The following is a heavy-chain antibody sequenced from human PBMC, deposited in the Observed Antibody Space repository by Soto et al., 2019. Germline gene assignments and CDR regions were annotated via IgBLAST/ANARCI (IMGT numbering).Heavy chain of an antibody. CDR2: INPNSGGT. CDR1: GHTFTGYF. Sequence: ASVKVSCNVSGHTFTGYFIHWVRQAPGQGLEWMGWINPNSGGTNYAQKFQGRVTMTRDTSISTAYMELRRLKSDETAIYYCARDLWNNGGYAMDXWGQGTTVTVS. CDR3: ARDLWNNGGYAMDX. V-gene: IGHV1-2*02. D-gene: IGHD1-1*01. J-gene: IGHJ6*02.